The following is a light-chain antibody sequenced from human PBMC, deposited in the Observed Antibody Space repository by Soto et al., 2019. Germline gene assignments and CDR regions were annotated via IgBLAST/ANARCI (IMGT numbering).Light chain of an antibody. J-gene: IGKJ1*01. CDR3: QQSPVT. V-gene: IGKV3-20*01. Sequence: EIVLTQSPGNLSLSPGERATLSCRASQSVSSYYLAWYQQKPGQAPKLLIYGASTRATGIPDRFSGSGSGTDFTLTINRLEPEDCALYYCQQSPVTFGQGTKVDIK. CDR1: QSVSSYY. CDR2: GAS.